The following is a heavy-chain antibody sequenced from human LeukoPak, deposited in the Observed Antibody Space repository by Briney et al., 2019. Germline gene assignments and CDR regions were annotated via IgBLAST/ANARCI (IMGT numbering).Heavy chain of an antibody. CDR3: ACGSYYFDY. Sequence: PSETLSLSCAVSGGSFSGYYWSWIRQPPGKGLEWIGEINHSGSTNYNPSLKSRVTISVDTSKNQFSLKLNSVTAADTAVYYCACGSYYFDYWGQGNLVTVSS. V-gene: IGHV4-34*01. J-gene: IGHJ4*02. CDR1: GGSFSGYY. CDR2: INHSGST. D-gene: IGHD1-26*01.